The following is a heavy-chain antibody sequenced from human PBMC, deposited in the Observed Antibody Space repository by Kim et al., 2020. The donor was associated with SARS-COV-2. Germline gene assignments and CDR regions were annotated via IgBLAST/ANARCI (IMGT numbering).Heavy chain of an antibody. Sequence: GGSLRLSCVASGFSMSDYWINWVLQAPGKGLVWVARVSGDGSTTHYADSVKGRFAIFRDDAKNTLYLAINSLGADDTARYYCARGAFYSGMGVWGQGTTVTVSS. CDR1: GFSMSDYW. CDR2: VSGDGSTT. J-gene: IGHJ6*02. V-gene: IGHV3-74*01. CDR3: ARGAFYSGMGV.